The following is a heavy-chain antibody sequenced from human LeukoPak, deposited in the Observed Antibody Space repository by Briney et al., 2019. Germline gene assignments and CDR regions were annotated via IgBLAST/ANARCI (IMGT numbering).Heavy chain of an antibody. CDR2: IYYSGST. J-gene: IGHJ4*02. CDR1: GASISSSAYY. CDR3: ATTNCGGDCYPAW. Sequence: KPSETLSLTCTVSGASISSSAYYWGWIRQPPGKGLELIGSIYYSGSTYYSPSLKSRVTISVDTSKNQFSLKLSSVTAADTAVYYCATTNCGGDCYPAWWGQGTLVTVSS. D-gene: IGHD2-21*02. V-gene: IGHV4-39*01.